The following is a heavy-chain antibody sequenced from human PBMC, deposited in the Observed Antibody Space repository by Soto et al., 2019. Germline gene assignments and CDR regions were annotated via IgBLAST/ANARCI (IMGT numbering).Heavy chain of an antibody. CDR1: GYSVTSYW. J-gene: IGHJ6*04. V-gene: IGHV5-10-1*01. CDR2: IDPSDSYT. D-gene: IGHD5-12*01. Sequence: GESLKISCKCSGYSVTSYWISWVRQMPGKGMERMGRIDPSDSYTNYSPSFQGHVTISADKSISTAYLQWSSLKASDTAIYYCSAPRLEWLRPGVRYYFGMGDWGKGSTVTVSS. CDR3: SAPRLEWLRPGVRYYFGMGD.